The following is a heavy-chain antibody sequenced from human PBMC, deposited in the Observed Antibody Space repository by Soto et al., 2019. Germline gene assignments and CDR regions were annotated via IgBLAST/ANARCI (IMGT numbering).Heavy chain of an antibody. V-gene: IGHV1-46*01. Sequence: GGPVKGSCKGTWNIFRIFPFEWGGQAPGQGLEWMATINPNGGSTTFAQSFQGRVTLTSDTSTSTVDMELHSLRSEDTAVYYCARDLRGALDYWGQGTLVTV. CDR3: ARDLRGALDY. CDR1: WNIFRIFP. D-gene: IGHD1-26*01. J-gene: IGHJ4*02. CDR2: INPNGGST.